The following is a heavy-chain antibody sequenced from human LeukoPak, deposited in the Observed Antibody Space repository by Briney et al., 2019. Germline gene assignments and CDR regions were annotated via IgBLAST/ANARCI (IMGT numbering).Heavy chain of an antibody. CDR1: GGTFSSYA. CDR3: AKSIEYCGADCYGYFDL. Sequence: ASVKVSCKASGGTFSSYAISWVRQAPGQGLEWMGRINPNSGATNYAQKFQGRVTMTRDTSISTAYMELTTLRSDDTAVYYCAKSIEYCGADCYGYFDLWGRGTLVTVSS. J-gene: IGHJ2*01. V-gene: IGHV1-2*06. D-gene: IGHD2-21*02. CDR2: INPNSGAT.